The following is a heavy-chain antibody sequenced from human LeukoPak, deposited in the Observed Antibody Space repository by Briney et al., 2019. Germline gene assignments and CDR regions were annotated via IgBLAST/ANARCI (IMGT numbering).Heavy chain of an antibody. CDR1: GFTVSSNY. J-gene: IGHJ5*02. CDR3: ARGLGYCSGGSCYGIDP. V-gene: IGHV3-53*01. D-gene: IGHD2-15*01. Sequence: AGGSLRLSCAASGFTVSSNYMSWVRQAPGKGLEWVSVIYSGGSTYYADSVKGRFTISRDNSKNTLYLQMNSLRAEDTAVYYCARGLGYCSGGSCYGIDPWGQGTLVTVSS. CDR2: IYSGGST.